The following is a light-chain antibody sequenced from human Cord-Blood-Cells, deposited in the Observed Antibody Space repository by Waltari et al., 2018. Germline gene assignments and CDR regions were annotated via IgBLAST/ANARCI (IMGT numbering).Light chain of an antibody. CDR3: QQRSNCPLT. V-gene: IGKV3-11*01. J-gene: IGKJ4*01. Sequence: IVLPQSPATLPLSPEERATPSRRASQSVSSYLAWYQQKPGQAPRLLIYDASNRATGIPARFSGSGSGTDFTLTISSLEPEDFAVYYCQQRSNCPLTFGGGTKVEIK. CDR2: DAS. CDR1: QSVSSY.